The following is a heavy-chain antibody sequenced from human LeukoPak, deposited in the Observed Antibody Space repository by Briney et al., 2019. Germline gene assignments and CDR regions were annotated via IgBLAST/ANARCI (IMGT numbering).Heavy chain of an antibody. CDR1: GYTFTAYY. Sequence: GASVKVSCKASGYTFTAYYMHWMRQDPGQGLEWMGWINPNTGDTKYAQKFQGRVTMTRDTSISTAYMELSRLRSDDTAVYYCARGPATGDFDYWGQGSLVTVPS. CDR2: INPNTGDT. V-gene: IGHV1-2*02. D-gene: IGHD1-1*01. J-gene: IGHJ4*02. CDR3: ARGPATGDFDY.